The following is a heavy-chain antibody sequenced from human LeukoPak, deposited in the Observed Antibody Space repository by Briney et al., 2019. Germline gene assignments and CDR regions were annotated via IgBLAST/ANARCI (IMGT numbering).Heavy chain of an antibody. CDR1: GFTFSSYS. CDR3: ARESGRDFDY. Sequence: GGSLRLSCAASGFTFSSYSMNWVRQAPGKGLEWVSYISSVSSAIYYADSVKGRFTISRDNVKNSLYLQMNSLRDEDTAVYYCARESGRDFDYWGQGTLVTVSS. J-gene: IGHJ4*02. D-gene: IGHD1-14*01. V-gene: IGHV3-48*02. CDR2: ISSVSSAI.